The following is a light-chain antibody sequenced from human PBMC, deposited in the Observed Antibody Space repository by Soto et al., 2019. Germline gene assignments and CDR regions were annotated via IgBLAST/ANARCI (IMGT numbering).Light chain of an antibody. Sequence: EIVMTQSPATLSVSPGERATLSCRASQSVTSKLAWYQQKPGQAPRLLIYGASTRATGIPARFSGSGSGTEFTLTISSLXSEDLAVYYCQQYNNWPPGTFGQGTKVDIK. J-gene: IGKJ1*01. CDR2: GAS. V-gene: IGKV3-15*01. CDR1: QSVTSK. CDR3: QQYNNWPPGT.